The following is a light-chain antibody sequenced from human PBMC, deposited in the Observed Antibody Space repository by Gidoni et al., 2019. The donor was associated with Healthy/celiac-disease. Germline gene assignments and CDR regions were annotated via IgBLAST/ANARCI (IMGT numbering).Light chain of an antibody. CDR3: SSYTSSSTRVV. CDR1: SSDVAGYNY. V-gene: IGLV2-14*03. CDR2: DVS. Sequence: HSALTQPASVSGSPGHSITISCTGTSSDVAGYNYVSWYQHHPGKAPKLMIYDVSNRPSGVSNRCSGAKSGNTASLTISGLQAEDEDDYYCSSYTSSSTRVVFGGGTKLTVL. J-gene: IGLJ2*01.